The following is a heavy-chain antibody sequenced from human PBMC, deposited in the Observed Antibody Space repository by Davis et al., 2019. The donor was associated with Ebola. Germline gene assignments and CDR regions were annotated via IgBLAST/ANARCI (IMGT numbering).Heavy chain of an antibody. CDR2: ISYDGSNK. V-gene: IGHV3-30-3*01. Sequence: GESLKISCAASGFTFSSYAMHWVRQAPGKGLEWVAVISYDGSNKYYADSVKGRFTISRDNSKNTLYLQMNSLRAEDTAVYYCARGYSSGWRPFDYWGQGTLVTVSS. CDR1: GFTFSSYA. CDR3: ARGYSSGWRPFDY. J-gene: IGHJ4*02. D-gene: IGHD6-19*01.